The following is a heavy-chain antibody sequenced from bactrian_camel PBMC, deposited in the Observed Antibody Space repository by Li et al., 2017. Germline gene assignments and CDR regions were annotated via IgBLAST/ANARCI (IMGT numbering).Heavy chain of an antibody. J-gene: IGHJ4*01. CDR3: AASSFSSCGRQWYFKTQYNY. V-gene: IGHV3S60*01. CDR2: VRKDGTP. Sequence: VQLVESGGGEVQAGGSLKLSCAGSAYILENCGMVWYRQTKGKEEKLVSVRKDGTPVYEDTVKGRFTLSHDRSKNTMYLQMDSLKPEDTAMYYCAASSFSSCGRQWYFKTQYNYWGQGTQVTVS. D-gene: IGHD2*01. CDR1: AYILENCG.